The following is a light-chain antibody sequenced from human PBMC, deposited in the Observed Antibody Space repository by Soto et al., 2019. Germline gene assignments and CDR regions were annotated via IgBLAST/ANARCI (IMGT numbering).Light chain of an antibody. CDR2: DVS. CDR1: SSDVGDYNY. J-gene: IGLJ1*01. V-gene: IGLV2-14*01. Sequence: QSALTQPASVSGSPGQSITISCTGTSSDVGDYNYVSWYQQHPGKAPKLMIYDVSNPPLGVSNRFSGSKSGNTAPLTISGLQSEDEADYYCTSYTSSSTYVFGTRTKVTVL. CDR3: TSYTSSSTYV.